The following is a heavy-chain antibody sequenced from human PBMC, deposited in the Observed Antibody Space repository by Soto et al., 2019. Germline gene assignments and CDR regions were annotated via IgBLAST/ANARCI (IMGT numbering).Heavy chain of an antibody. Sequence: VQLLESGGGLVQPGGSLRLSCAASGFTFSSYAMSWVRQAPGKGLEWVAVISYDGSNKYYADSVKGRFTISRDNSKNTLYLQMNSLRAEDTAVYYCAKDGRGYFDYWGQGTLVTVSS. CDR2: ISYDGSNK. J-gene: IGHJ4*02. CDR1: GFTFSSYA. CDR3: AKDGRGYFDY. V-gene: IGHV3-30*18.